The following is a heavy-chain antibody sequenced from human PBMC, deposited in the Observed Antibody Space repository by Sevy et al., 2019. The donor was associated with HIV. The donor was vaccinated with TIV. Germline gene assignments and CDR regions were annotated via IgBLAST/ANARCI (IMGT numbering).Heavy chain of an antibody. V-gene: IGHV7-4-1*02. CDR1: GYTFTSYA. D-gene: IGHD4-17*01. J-gene: IGHJ4*02. Sequence: ASVKVSCKASGYTFTSYAMKWVRQAPGQGLEWMGRINTNTGNPTYAQGFTGRFVFSLDTSVSTAYLQISSLKAEDTAVYYCARGEVYGDYEYYFDYWGQGTLVTVSS. CDR2: INTNTGNP. CDR3: ARGEVYGDYEYYFDY.